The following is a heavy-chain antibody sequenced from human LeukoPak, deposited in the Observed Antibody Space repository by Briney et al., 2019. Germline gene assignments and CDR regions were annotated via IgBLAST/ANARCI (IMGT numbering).Heavy chain of an antibody. CDR1: GGSISSYY. D-gene: IGHD2-15*01. V-gene: IGHV4-59*01. CDR2: IYYSGST. J-gene: IGHJ5*02. Sequence: SETLSLTCTVSGGSISSYYWSWIRQSPGKGLEWIGYIYYSGSTNYNPSLKSRVTISVDTSRNQFSLKLSSVTAADTAVYYCARDHPATGWFDPWGQGTLVTVSS. CDR3: ARDHPATGWFDP.